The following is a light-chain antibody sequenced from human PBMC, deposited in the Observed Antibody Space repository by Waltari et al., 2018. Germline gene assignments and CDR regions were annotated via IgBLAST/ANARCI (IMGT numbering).Light chain of an antibody. CDR2: GAS. V-gene: IGKV3-20*01. Sequence: VLTQSPGTLSLSPGERATLSCRASQRLTKNYLAWYQQKPGQAPRLLIYGASSRPAGIPDRFSGSGSGTDFTLTISRLEPEDFAVYYCQQYGSSVLYTFGQGTKLEIK. CDR3: QQYGSSVLYT. J-gene: IGKJ2*01. CDR1: QRLTKNY.